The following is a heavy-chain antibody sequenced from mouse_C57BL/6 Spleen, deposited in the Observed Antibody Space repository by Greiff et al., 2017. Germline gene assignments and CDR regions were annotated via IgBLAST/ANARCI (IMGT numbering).Heavy chain of an antibody. CDR3: RVYDGFSPYFDY. Sequence: QVQLQQPGAELVRPGSSVKLSCKASGYTFTSYWMHWVKQRPIQGLEWIGNIDPSDSETHYNQKFKDKATLTVDKSSSTAYMQLSSLTSEDSAVXYCRVYDGFSPYFDYWGQGTTLTVSA. CDR2: IDPSDSET. D-gene: IGHD2-3*01. J-gene: IGHJ2*01. V-gene: IGHV1-52*01. CDR1: GYTFTSYW.